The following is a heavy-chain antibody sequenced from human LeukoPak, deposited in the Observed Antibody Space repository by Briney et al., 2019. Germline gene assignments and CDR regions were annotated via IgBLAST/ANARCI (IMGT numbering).Heavy chain of an antibody. CDR1: GFTFSSYS. D-gene: IGHD3-3*02. CDR2: ISSGSSII. J-gene: IGHJ3*02. Sequence: GGSLRLSCAAPGFTFSSYSMNWVRQAPGKGLEWFSYISSGSSIIYYADSVKGRFTISRDNAKNSLYVQMNSLRAEDTAVYYCASSTASRAFDMWGQGTMVTVSS. CDR3: ASSTASRAFDM. V-gene: IGHV3-48*01.